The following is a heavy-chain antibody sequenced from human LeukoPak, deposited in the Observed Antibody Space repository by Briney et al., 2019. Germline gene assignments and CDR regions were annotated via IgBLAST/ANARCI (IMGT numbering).Heavy chain of an antibody. V-gene: IGHV3-21*01. CDR3: ARAGYCSSTSCYNDY. J-gene: IGHJ4*02. Sequence: GGSLRLSCAASGFTFSSYSMNWVRQAPGKGLEWVSSISSSSSYIYYADSVEGRFTISRDNAKNSLYLQMNSLRAEDTAVYYCARAGYCSSTSCYNDYWGQGTLVTVSS. D-gene: IGHD2-2*02. CDR2: ISSSSSYI. CDR1: GFTFSSYS.